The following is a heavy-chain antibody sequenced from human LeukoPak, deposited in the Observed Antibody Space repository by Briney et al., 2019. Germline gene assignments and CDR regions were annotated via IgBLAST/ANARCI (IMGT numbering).Heavy chain of an antibody. V-gene: IGHV4-34*01. CDR1: GGSFSDKY. CDR3: AGDHYPALKD. D-gene: IGHD1-14*01. J-gene: IGHJ4*01. Sequence: PSETLSLTCAVYGGSFSDKYWSWIRQSPGKGLEWIGEISPSGSTNYNASLKSRVTISVDTSNNQFSLKLSSVTAADTAVYYCAGDHYPALKDWGHGILVTVSS. CDR2: ISPSGST.